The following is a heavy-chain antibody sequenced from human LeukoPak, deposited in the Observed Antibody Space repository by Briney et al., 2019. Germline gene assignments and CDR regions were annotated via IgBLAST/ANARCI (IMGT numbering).Heavy chain of an antibody. CDR2: ISSSSSTI. CDR1: GFPFSSYS. V-gene: IGHV3-48*04. D-gene: IGHD3-10*01. CDR3: ARDLHGVYFDY. J-gene: IGHJ4*02. Sequence: PGGSLRLSFAASGFPFSSYSMKWVRQAPGEGLEWVSYISSSSSTIYYADSVKGRFTISRDNAKNSLYLQVNSLRAEDTAVYYCARDLHGVYFDYWGQRTLVTVSS.